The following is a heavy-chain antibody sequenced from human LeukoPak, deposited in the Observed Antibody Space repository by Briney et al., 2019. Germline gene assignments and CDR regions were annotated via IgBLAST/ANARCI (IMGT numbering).Heavy chain of an antibody. V-gene: IGHV3-74*01. D-gene: IGHD2-15*01. CDR1: GFTFSSYW. CDR3: ACYGIAPPY. CDR2: INNEGSST. Sequence: GGSLRLSCAASGFTFSSYWMHWVRQAHGKGLGWVSHINNEGSSTSYAASVQGRFTISRDNAKNTLYLQMNSLRTEDTAVYYGACYGIAPPYWGQGTLVTVSS. J-gene: IGHJ4*02.